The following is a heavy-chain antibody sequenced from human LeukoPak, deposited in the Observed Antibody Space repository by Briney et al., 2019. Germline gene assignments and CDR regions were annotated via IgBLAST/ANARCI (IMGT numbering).Heavy chain of an antibody. D-gene: IGHD2/OR15-2a*01. CDR1: GFTFSSSA. CDR3: ARASWVEN. V-gene: IGHV3-23*01. Sequence: GGSLRLSCAASGFTFSSSAMSWVRQAPGKGLEWVSGISDSGGSTYYADSVKGRFTISRDNSKNTLYLQMNSLRAKDTAVYYRARASWVENWGQGTLVTVSS. J-gene: IGHJ4*02. CDR2: ISDSGGST.